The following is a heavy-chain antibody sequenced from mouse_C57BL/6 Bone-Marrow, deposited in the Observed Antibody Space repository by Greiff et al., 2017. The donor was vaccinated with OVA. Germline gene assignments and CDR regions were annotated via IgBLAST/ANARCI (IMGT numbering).Heavy chain of an antibody. Sequence: EVKLVESGGGLVQPGGSLSLSCAASGFTFTDYYMSWVRQPPGKALEWLGFIRNKANGYTTEYSASVKGRFTISRDNSQSILYLQMHALRAEDSATYYCARSLTGYYAMDYWGQGTSVTVSS. CDR2: IRNKANGYTT. CDR3: ARSLTGYYAMDY. V-gene: IGHV7-3*01. J-gene: IGHJ4*01. CDR1: GFTFTDYY. D-gene: IGHD4-1*01.